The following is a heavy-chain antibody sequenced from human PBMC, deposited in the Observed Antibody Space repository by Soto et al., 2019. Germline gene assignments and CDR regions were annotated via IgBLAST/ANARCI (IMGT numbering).Heavy chain of an antibody. D-gene: IGHD6-6*01. V-gene: IGHV4-61*01. Sequence: SETLSLTCTVSGGSVSSGSYYWSWIRQPPGKGLEWIGYIYYSGSTNYNPSLKSRVTIPVDTSKNQSSLKLSSVTAADTAVYYCARLVRGVDYFDYWGQGTLVTVSS. CDR2: IYYSGST. CDR3: ARLVRGVDYFDY. CDR1: GGSVSSGSYY. J-gene: IGHJ4*02.